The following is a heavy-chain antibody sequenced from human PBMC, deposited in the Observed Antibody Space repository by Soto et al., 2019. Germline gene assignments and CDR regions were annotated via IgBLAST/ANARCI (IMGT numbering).Heavy chain of an antibody. V-gene: IGHV4-34*01. CDR1: GGSFSGYY. CDR2: INHSGST. CDR3: ARGPVYYDFWSGYRTYYGMDV. Sequence: LSLTCAVYGGSFSGYYWSWIRQPPGKGLEWIGEINHSGSTNYNPSLKSRVTISVDTSKNQFSLKLSSVTAADTAVYYCARGPVYYDFWSGYRTYYGMDVWGQGTTVTVSS. D-gene: IGHD3-3*01. J-gene: IGHJ6*02.